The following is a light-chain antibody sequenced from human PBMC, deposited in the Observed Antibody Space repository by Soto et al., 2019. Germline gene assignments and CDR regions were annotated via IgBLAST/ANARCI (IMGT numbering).Light chain of an antibody. Sequence: EIVMSQSPATLSVSPGERATLSCRASQSVSSNLAWYQQKPGQAPRLLIYGVSTRATGIPARFSGSGSGTEFTLTISSLQSEDSAVYYCQQYNNWPPSWTFGQGTKVDIK. J-gene: IGKJ1*01. V-gene: IGKV3-15*01. CDR1: QSVSSN. CDR3: QQYNNWPPSWT. CDR2: GVS.